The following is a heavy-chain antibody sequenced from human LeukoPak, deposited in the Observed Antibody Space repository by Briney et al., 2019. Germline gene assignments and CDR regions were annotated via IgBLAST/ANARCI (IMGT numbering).Heavy chain of an antibody. J-gene: IGHJ4*02. D-gene: IGHD3-3*01. CDR2: TYTSGST. CDR3: ARGDLRFSEWFPPDY. Sequence: PSQTLSLTCTVPGGSISSGSYDWGWLRQRAGKGLEWIGRTYTSGSTNYHPSLKSPFTMSADTSENQFSLKLSSVTAADTAVYYCARGDLRFSEWFPPDYWGQGNLVTVSS. V-gene: IGHV4-61*02. CDR1: GGSISSGSYD.